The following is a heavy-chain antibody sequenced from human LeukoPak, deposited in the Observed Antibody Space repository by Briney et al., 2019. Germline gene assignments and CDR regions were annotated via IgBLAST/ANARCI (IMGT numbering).Heavy chain of an antibody. D-gene: IGHD3-22*01. CDR2: ICYSGST. CDR3: ARDRNYYDSSGYLNWFDP. Sequence: SETLSLTCTVSGGSISSYYWSWIRQPPGKGLEWIGYICYSGSTNYNPSLKSRVTISVDTSKNQFSLKLSSVTAADTAVYYCARDRNYYDSSGYLNWFDPWGQGTLVTVSS. CDR1: GGSISSYY. V-gene: IGHV4-59*01. J-gene: IGHJ5*02.